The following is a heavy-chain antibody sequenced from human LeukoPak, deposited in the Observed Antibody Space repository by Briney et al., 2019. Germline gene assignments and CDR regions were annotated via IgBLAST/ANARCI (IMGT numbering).Heavy chain of an antibody. J-gene: IGHJ6*03. V-gene: IGHV1-69*06. Sequence: ASVKVSCKASGYTFTSYDINWVRQAPGQGLEWMGAIIPVFGKTDYGQNFQGRVTITADKSTRTAYMEMSSLRSEDTAVYYCATGFFETGGWNHYYYYMDVWGKGTTVTVSS. CDR1: GYTFTSYD. D-gene: IGHD2-8*02. CDR3: ATGFFETGGWNHYYYYMDV. CDR2: IIPVFGKT.